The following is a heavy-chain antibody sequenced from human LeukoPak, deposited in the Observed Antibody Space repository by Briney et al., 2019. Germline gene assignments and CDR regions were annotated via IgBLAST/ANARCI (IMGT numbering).Heavy chain of an antibody. Sequence: GGSLRLSCAASGFTFSSYEMNWVRQAPGKGLEWVSYISSSGSIIYYADSVKGRFTISRDSAKNSLYLQMNSLRAEDTAVYYCSRGAYYYDSSGYYGAFDIWGQGTMVTVSS. V-gene: IGHV3-48*03. CDR3: SRGAYYYDSSGYYGAFDI. CDR2: ISSSGSII. J-gene: IGHJ3*02. CDR1: GFTFSSYE. D-gene: IGHD3-22*01.